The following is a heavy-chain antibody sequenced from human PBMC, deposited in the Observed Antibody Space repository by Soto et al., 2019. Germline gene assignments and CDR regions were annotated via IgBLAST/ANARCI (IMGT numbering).Heavy chain of an antibody. V-gene: IGHV4-39*01. J-gene: IGHJ6*03. Sequence: GSLRLSCTVSGGSISSSSYYWGWIRQPPGKGLEWIGSIYYSGSTYYNPSLKSRVTISVDTSKNQFSLKLSSVTAADTAVYYCAAPTVTTPDYYYYYMDVWGKGTTVTVSS. CDR2: IYYSGST. CDR1: GGSISSSSYY. CDR3: AAPTVTTPDYYYYYMDV. D-gene: IGHD4-17*01.